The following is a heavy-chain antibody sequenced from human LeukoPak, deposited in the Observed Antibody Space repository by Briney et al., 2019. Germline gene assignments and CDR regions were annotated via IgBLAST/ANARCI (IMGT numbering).Heavy chain of an antibody. CDR1: GGSFSGYY. Sequence: SETLSLTCAVYGGSFSGYYWSWIRQPPGKGLEWIGEINHGGSTNYNPSLKSRVTISVDTSKNQFSLKLSSVTAADTAVYYCARGLRYCSGGSCYRWYYFDYWGQGTLVTVSS. V-gene: IGHV4-34*01. CDR3: ARGLRYCSGGSCYRWYYFDY. D-gene: IGHD2-15*01. CDR2: INHGGST. J-gene: IGHJ4*02.